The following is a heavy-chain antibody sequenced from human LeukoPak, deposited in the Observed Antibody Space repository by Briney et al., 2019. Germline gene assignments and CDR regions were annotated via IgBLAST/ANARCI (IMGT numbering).Heavy chain of an antibody. Sequence: PSETLSLTCTVSGGSISSYYWSWIRQPPGKGLEWIGYIYYSGSTNYNPSLKSRVTISVDTSKNQFSLKLSSVTAADTAVYYCARRTYYYDSSGYSYAFDIWGQGTMVTVSS. CDR2: IYYSGST. D-gene: IGHD3-22*01. CDR1: GGSISSYY. V-gene: IGHV4-59*01. J-gene: IGHJ3*02. CDR3: ARRTYYYDSSGYSYAFDI.